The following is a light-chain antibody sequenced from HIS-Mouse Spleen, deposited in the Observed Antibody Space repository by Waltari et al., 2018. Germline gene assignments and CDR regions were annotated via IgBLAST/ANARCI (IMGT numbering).Light chain of an antibody. J-gene: IGLJ2*01. V-gene: IGLV8-61*01. CDR1: SGSVSTSYY. Sequence: QTVVTQEPSFSVSPGGTVTLTCGLSSGSVSTSYYLSWYQQTPGQAPRTLLYSTNTRSSGVPDRFSGSILGNKAALTITGAQADDESDYYCVLYMGSGISVFGGGTKLTVL. CDR2: STN. CDR3: VLYMGSGISV.